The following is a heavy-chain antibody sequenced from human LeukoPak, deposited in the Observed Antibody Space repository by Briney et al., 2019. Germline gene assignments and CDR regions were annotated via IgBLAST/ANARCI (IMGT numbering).Heavy chain of an antibody. V-gene: IGHV3-23*01. CDR1: GFTFSSCA. CDR2: ISGSGGST. Sequence: PGGSLRLSYAASGFTFSSCAMSWVRQAPGKGLEWVSAISGSGGSTYYADSVKGRFTISRDNSKNTLYLQMNSLRAEDTAVYYCAKWGGGYYDSSGYLINWGQGTLVTVSS. D-gene: IGHD3-22*01. J-gene: IGHJ4*02. CDR3: AKWGGGYYDSSGYLIN.